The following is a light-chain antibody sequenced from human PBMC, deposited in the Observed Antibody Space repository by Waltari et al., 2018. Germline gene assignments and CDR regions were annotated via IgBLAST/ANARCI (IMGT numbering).Light chain of an antibody. CDR2: VNSDGSH. Sequence: QLVLTQSPSASASLGASVKLTCTLSSGHSSNIIAWHQQQPEKGPRYLMKVNSDGSHSKGDVIPDRFSGSSAGAARYLTISRLQSEDEADYYCQTGGHGTWVFGGGTKLTVL. CDR1: SGHSSNI. CDR3: QTGGHGTWV. J-gene: IGLJ3*02. V-gene: IGLV4-69*01.